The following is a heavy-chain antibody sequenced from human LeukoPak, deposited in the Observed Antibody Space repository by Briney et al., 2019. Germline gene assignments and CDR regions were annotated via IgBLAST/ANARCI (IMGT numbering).Heavy chain of an antibody. CDR3: ARREAVTGTPRARFDP. D-gene: IGHD6-19*01. CDR1: GDSFSTYY. CDR2: IYSGGST. Sequence: SETLSLTCTVSGDSFSTYYWTWIRQPPGKGLEWIGYIYSGGSTNYNPSLKSRVTISLDTSKNQFSLKLTSVTAADTAVYYCARREAVTGTPRARFDPWGQGTLVTVSS. J-gene: IGHJ5*02. V-gene: IGHV4-59*08.